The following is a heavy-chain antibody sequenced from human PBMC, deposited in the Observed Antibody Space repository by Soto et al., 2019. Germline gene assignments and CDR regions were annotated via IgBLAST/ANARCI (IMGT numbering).Heavy chain of an antibody. Sequence: SETLSLTCAVYGGSFSGYYWSWIRQPPGKGLEWIGEINHSGSTNYNPSLKSRVTISVDTSKNQFSLKLSSVTAADTAVYYCARSFPCCCSGGSCYYPSYNWFDPWGQGTLVTVSS. V-gene: IGHV4-34*01. D-gene: IGHD2-15*01. CDR1: GGSFSGYY. CDR3: ARSFPCCCSGGSCYYPSYNWFDP. J-gene: IGHJ5*02. CDR2: INHSGST.